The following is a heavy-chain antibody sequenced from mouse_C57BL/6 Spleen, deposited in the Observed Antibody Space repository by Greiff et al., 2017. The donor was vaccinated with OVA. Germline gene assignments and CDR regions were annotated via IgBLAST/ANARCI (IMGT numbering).Heavy chain of an antibody. V-gene: IGHV1-81*01. CDR1: GSTFTSYG. CDR3: ASYDGAWFAY. D-gene: IGHD2-12*01. Sequence: QVQLQQSGAELARPGASVKLSCKASGSTFTSYGLSWVKQRTGQGLEWIGEIYPRSGNPYYNEKFKGKATLTADKSSSTAYMELRSLTSEDSAVYFCASYDGAWFAYWGQGTLVTVSA. J-gene: IGHJ3*01. CDR2: IYPRSGNP.